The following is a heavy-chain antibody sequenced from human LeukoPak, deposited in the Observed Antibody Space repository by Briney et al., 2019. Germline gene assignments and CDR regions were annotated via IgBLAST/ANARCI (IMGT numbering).Heavy chain of an antibody. D-gene: IGHD2-2*01. Sequence: SETLSLTCTVSGGSISSSSYYWGWIRQPPGKGLEWIGSIYYSGSTYYNPSLKSRVTISVDTSKNQFSLKLSSVTAADTAVYYCARGHLYCSSTSCYGRYYYYYMDVWGKGTTVTVSS. CDR3: ARGHLYCSSTSCYGRYYYYYMDV. V-gene: IGHV4-39*07. CDR2: IYYSGST. J-gene: IGHJ6*03. CDR1: GGSISSSSYY.